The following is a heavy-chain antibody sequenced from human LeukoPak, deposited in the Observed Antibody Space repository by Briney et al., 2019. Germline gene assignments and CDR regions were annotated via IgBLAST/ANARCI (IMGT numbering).Heavy chain of an antibody. CDR1: GFTFIRYA. J-gene: IGHJ4*02. CDR3: AKRPIVAASGPSFFDN. Sequence: GGSLRLSCEASGFTFIRYAINWVRQAPGKRLEWVSVISGNGGATYYADSVKGRFTISRDNAKNTLYLQMDSLRAEDTAVYYCAKRPIVAASGPSFFDNCGQGTLVAVSS. CDR2: ISGNGGAT. D-gene: IGHD2-15*01. V-gene: IGHV3-23*01.